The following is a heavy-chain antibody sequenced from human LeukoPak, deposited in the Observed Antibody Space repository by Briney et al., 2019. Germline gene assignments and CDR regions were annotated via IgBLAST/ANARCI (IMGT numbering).Heavy chain of an antibody. CDR3: ARCRGYSSSWARTFDI. D-gene: IGHD6-13*01. CDR2: IYYNGSP. J-gene: IGHJ3*02. V-gene: IGHV4-59*01. Sequence: SETLSLTCTVSGASISSYYWSWIRQPPAKGLEWIGYIYYNGSPNYNPSLKSRVTMSLGTSENQFSLKLTSVTAADTAVYYCARCRGYSSSWARTFDIRGQGTMVTVSS. CDR1: GASISSYY.